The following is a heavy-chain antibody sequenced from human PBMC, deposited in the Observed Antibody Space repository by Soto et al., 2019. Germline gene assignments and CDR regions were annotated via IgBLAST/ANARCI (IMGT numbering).Heavy chain of an antibody. V-gene: IGHV1-69*01. CDR3: ARELERHNYYYGMDV. D-gene: IGHD1-1*01. Sequence: QVPLVQSGAEVKKPGSSVKVSCKASGGTFTSYAVVWVRQAPGQGLEWMGGIVPILGTSKYAQRYKGRVSLTADGSWSTVYMELSSLRYDDTAIYYCARELERHNYYYGMDVWGQGTTVTVSS. CDR2: IVPILGTS. CDR1: GGTFTSYA. J-gene: IGHJ6*02.